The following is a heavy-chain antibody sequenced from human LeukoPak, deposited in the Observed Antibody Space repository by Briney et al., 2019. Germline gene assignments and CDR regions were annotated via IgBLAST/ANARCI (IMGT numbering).Heavy chain of an antibody. V-gene: IGHV3-33*01. CDR3: ARGPGVRWLVGFDY. Sequence: PGGSLRLSCAASGFTFSSYGMHWVRQAPGKGLEWVADVWYDGTNKYYADSVTGRFTISRDNSKNTLYLQMNSLRAEDTAVYYCARGPGVRWLVGFDYWGQGTLVTVSS. D-gene: IGHD6-19*01. CDR1: GFTFSSYG. CDR2: VWYDGTNK. J-gene: IGHJ4*02.